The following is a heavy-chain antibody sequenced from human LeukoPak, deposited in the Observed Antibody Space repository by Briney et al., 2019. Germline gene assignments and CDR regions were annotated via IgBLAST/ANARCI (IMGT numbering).Heavy chain of an antibody. CDR2: IYYSGST. Sequence: PSETLSLTCTVSGGSISSYYWSWIRQPPGKGLEWIGYIYYSGSTNYNPSLKSRVTISVDTSKNQFSLKLSSVTAADTAVYYCARVFVVYDSSGPINYFDYWGQGTLVTVSS. CDR1: GGSISSYY. D-gene: IGHD3-22*01. CDR3: ARVFVVYDSSGPINYFDY. V-gene: IGHV4-59*01. J-gene: IGHJ4*02.